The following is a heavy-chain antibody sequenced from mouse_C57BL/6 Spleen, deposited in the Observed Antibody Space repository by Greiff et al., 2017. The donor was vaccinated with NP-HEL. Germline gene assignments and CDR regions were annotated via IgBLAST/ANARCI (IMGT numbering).Heavy chain of an antibody. D-gene: IGHD1-1*01. CDR3: ARETTVVATRWYFDV. Sequence: QVQLQQSGAELARPGASVKMSCKASGYTFTSYTMHWVKQRPGQGLEWIGYINPSSGYTKYNQKCKDKATLTADKSSSTAYMQLSSLTSEDSAVYYCARETTVVATRWYFDVWGTGTTVTVSS. V-gene: IGHV1-4*01. CDR1: GYTFTSYT. CDR2: INPSSGYT. J-gene: IGHJ1*03.